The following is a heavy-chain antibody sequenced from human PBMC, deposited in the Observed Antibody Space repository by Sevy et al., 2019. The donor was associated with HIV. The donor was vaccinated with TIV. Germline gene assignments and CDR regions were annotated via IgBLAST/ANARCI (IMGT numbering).Heavy chain of an antibody. CDR3: AREEVVPYGMDV. Sequence: GGSLRLSCAASGFTFSSYAMNWVRQAPGKGLEWVAVISYDGSNKYYADSVKGRFTISRDNSKNTLYLQMNSLRAEDTAVYYCAREEVVPYGMDVWGQGTTVTVSS. D-gene: IGHD2-2*01. CDR1: GFTFSSYA. CDR2: ISYDGSNK. V-gene: IGHV3-30-3*01. J-gene: IGHJ6*02.